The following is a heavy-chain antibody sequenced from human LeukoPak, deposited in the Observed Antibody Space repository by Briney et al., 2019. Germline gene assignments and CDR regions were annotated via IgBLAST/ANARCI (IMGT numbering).Heavy chain of an antibody. J-gene: IGHJ5*02. CDR1: GFTFSSYG. CDR2: IRYDGSNK. D-gene: IGHD2-2*01. CDR3: AKEAEYCSSTSCYWPFDP. V-gene: IGHV3-30*02. Sequence: GGSLRLSCAASGFTFSSYGMHWVRQAPGKGLEWVAFIRYDGSNKYYADSVKGRFTISRDNSKNTLYLQMNSLRAEDTAVYYCAKEAEYCSSTSCYWPFDPWGQGTLVTVSS.